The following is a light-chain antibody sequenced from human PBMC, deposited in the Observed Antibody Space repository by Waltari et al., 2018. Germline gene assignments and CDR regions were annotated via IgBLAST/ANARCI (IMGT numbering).Light chain of an antibody. CDR1: SSNIGAGYD. CDR3: QSYDSIQSGV. CDR2: LNN. V-gene: IGLV1-40*01. J-gene: IGLJ3*02. Sequence: SVLTQPPSVSGAPGQRVTISCTGSSSNIGAGYDVHWYQQLPGTAPKLLIYLNNNRPSGVPDRFSASKSGTSASLAITGLLAEDEATYYCQSYDSIQSGVFGGGTKLTVL.